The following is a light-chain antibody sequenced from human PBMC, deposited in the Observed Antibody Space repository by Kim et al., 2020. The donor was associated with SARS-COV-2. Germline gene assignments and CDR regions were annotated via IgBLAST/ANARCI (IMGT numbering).Light chain of an antibody. J-gene: IGKJ4*01. CDR2: AAS. V-gene: IGKV1-9*01. Sequence: IQLTQSPSSLSASVGDRVTITCRASQGISSYLAWYQQKPGKAPRLLIYAASTLKSGVPSRFSGSGSGTDFTLTVNSLQPEDSATYYCQQLSTYPLAFGGGTTVDIK. CDR1: QGISSY. CDR3: QQLSTYPLA.